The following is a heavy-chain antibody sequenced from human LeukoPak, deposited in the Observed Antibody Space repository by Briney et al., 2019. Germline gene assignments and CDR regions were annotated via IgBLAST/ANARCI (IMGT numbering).Heavy chain of an antibody. CDR1: GYTFTGYY. Sequence: ASVKVSCKASGYTFTGYYMHWVRQAPGQGLEWMGWINPNSGDTNYAQKFQGRVTMTRDTSISTAYMELSRLRSDDTAVYYCARGGVADYGMDVWGQGTTVTVSS. CDR2: INPNSGDT. D-gene: IGHD3-3*01. V-gene: IGHV1-2*02. CDR3: ARGGVADYGMDV. J-gene: IGHJ6*02.